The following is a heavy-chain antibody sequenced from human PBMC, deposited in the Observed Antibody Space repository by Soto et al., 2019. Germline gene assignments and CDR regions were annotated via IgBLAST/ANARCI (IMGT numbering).Heavy chain of an antibody. D-gene: IGHD6-6*01. Sequence: SGPPLVNPPQTLTLTCSFSGFSLSTSGVGVGWIRQSPGRALEWLALIYWSGDEHYRPSLKSRLSIIKDTSKNHVLLIMTDMDPVDTATYYCARGLATLPVFAFDIWGQGTMVTVSS. CDR2: IYWSGDE. CDR3: ARGLATLPVFAFDI. J-gene: IGHJ3*02. CDR1: GFSLSTSGVG. V-gene: IGHV2-5*01.